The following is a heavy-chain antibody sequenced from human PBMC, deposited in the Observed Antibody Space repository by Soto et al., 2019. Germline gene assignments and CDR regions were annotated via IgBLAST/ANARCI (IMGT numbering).Heavy chain of an antibody. V-gene: IGHV4-59*01. CDR2: IYYTGST. J-gene: IGHJ4*02. Sequence: VQLQESGPGLVKPSETLSLTCTVSGGSISSYYWGWIRQPPGKGLEWIGCIYYTGSTNYSPSLKSRVTISVDTSKNQFSLKLSSVPAADTAVYYCARVTTLVTGFDYWGQGTLVTVSS. CDR1: GGSISSYY. D-gene: IGHD1-1*01. CDR3: ARVTTLVTGFDY.